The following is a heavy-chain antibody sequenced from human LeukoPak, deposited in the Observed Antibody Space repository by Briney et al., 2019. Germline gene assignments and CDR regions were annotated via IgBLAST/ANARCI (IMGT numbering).Heavy chain of an antibody. V-gene: IGHV1-18*01. J-gene: IGHJ4*02. CDR2: ISAYNGNT. Sequence: GGSLRLSCAASGYTFSSYGISWVRQAPGQGLEWMGWISAYNGNTNYAQKLQGRVTMTTDTSTSTAYMELRSLRSDDTAMYYCARVGRGVLAYFDYWGRGTLVTVSS. CDR3: ARVGRGVLAYFDY. D-gene: IGHD5/OR15-5a*01. CDR1: GYTFSSYG.